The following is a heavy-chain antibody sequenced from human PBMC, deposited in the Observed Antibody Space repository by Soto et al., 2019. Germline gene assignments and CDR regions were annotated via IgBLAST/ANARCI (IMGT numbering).Heavy chain of an antibody. CDR1: GYTFTSYD. CDR2: MNPNSGNT. CDR3: ARVKRRGVFFGVVSRPAYYFDY. J-gene: IGHJ4*02. D-gene: IGHD3-3*01. V-gene: IGHV1-8*01. Sequence: ASVKVSCKASGYTFTSYDINWVRQATGQGLEWMGWMNPNSGNTGYAQKFQGRVTMTRNTSISTAYMELSSLRSEDTAVYYCARVKRRGVFFGVVSRPAYYFDYRGQGPLRSVSS.